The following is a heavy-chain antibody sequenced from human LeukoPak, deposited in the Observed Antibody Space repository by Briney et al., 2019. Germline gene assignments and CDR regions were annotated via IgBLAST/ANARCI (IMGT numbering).Heavy chain of an antibody. CDR2: IYTSGNT. Sequence: PSETLSLTCTVSGGSISSYYWSWIREPAGKGLEWIGRIYTSGNTNYNPSLKSRVTISVDKSKNQFSLKLSSVTAADTPVFYCARAGRYESSRMGIFHYWGQGTLVTVSS. CDR1: GGSISSYY. D-gene: IGHD3-22*01. CDR3: ARAGRYESSRMGIFHY. J-gene: IGHJ4*02. V-gene: IGHV4-4*07.